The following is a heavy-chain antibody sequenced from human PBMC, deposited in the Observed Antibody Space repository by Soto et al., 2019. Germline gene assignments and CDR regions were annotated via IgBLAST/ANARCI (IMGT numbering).Heavy chain of an antibody. Sequence: GGSLRLSCAASGFTFSSYGMHWVRQAPGKGLEWVAVISYDGSNKYYADSVKGRFTISRDNSKNTLYLQMNSLRAEDTAVYYCAKLPHSSSWYLDAFHIWGQGTMVTVSS. CDR1: GFTFSSYG. CDR3: AKLPHSSSWYLDAFHI. CDR2: ISYDGSNK. V-gene: IGHV3-30*18. J-gene: IGHJ3*02. D-gene: IGHD6-13*01.